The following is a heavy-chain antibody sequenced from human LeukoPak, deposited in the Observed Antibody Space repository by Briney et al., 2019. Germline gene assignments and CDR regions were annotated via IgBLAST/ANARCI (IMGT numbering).Heavy chain of an antibody. CDR3: ARGQFRSTSPIYHY. CDR2: MNPNSGNT. Sequence: GASVKVSCKASGYTFTSHDINWVRQATGQGLEWMGWMNPNSGNTGYAQKFQGRVTITRNTSISTAYMELSSLRSEDTAVYYCARGQFRSTSPIYHYWGQGTLVTVSS. D-gene: IGHD2-2*01. CDR1: GYTFTSHD. J-gene: IGHJ4*02. V-gene: IGHV1-8*03.